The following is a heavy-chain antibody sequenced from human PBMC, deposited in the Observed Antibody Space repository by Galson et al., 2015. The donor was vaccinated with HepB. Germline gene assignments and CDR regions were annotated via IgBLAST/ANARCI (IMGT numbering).Heavy chain of an antibody. D-gene: IGHD5-18*01. J-gene: IGHJ4*02. CDR2: ISSSSSYI. V-gene: IGHV3-21*01. Sequence: SLRLSCAASGFTFSSYSMNWVRQAPGKGLEWVSSISSSSSYIYYADSVKGRFTISRDNAKNSLYLQMNSLRAEDTAVYYCARARGYSYGQPFDYWGQGTLVTVSS. CDR3: ARARGYSYGQPFDY. CDR1: GFTFSSYS.